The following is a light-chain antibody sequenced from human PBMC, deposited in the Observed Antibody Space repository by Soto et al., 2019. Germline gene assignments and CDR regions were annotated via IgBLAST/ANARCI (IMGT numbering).Light chain of an antibody. CDR1: SSDVGGYNY. V-gene: IGLV2-14*03. J-gene: IGLJ1*01. Sequence: ALTQPASVSGSPGQSITISCTGTSSDVGGYNYVSWYQHHPGKAPKLIIFDVSNRPSGVSNPFSGSKSGNTASLTISGLQPEDEADYYCSSYTTSNTRQIVFGTGTKVTVL. CDR3: SSYTTSNTRQIV. CDR2: DVS.